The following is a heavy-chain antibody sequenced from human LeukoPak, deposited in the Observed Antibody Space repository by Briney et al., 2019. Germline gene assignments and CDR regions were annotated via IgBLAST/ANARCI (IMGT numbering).Heavy chain of an antibody. V-gene: IGHV1-69*13. Sequence: SVKVSCKTSGYLFISYGINWVRQAPGQGLEWMGGIIPILGTANYAQKFQGRVTITADESTSTAYMELSSLRSEDTAVYYCARVVVPGGDAFDIWGQGTMVTVSS. CDR2: IIPILGTA. CDR1: GYLFISYG. CDR3: ARVVVPGGDAFDI. J-gene: IGHJ3*02. D-gene: IGHD2-21*01.